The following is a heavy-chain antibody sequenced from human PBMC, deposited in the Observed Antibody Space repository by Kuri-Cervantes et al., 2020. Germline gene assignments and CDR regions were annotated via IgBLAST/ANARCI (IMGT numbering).Heavy chain of an antibody. Sequence: GSLRLSCTASEFTFGDYSMSWFRQAPGKGLEWIGEINHSGSTNYNPSLKSRVTISINTSKNQFSLKLSSVTAADTAVYYCARGRGGRLFDWGQGTLVTVSS. CDR3: ARGRGGRLFD. J-gene: IGHJ4*02. CDR2: INHSGST. D-gene: IGHD1-26*01. V-gene: IGHV4-34*01. CDR1: EFTFGDYS.